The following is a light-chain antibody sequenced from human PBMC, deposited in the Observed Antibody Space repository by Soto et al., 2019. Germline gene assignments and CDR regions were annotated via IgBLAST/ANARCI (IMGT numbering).Light chain of an antibody. J-gene: IGKJ2*01. CDR2: WAS. CDR3: QQYYSSLT. V-gene: IGKV4-1*01. Sequence: DIVMTQSPDSLSVSLGERATINCKSSQTVFHSSYNKDFVAWYQQKPGQPPKLLFYWASTRESGVPARFSGGGSGTDFSLTISSLQPEDVAVYYCQQYYSSLTFGQGTKLEIK. CDR1: QTVFHSSYNKDF.